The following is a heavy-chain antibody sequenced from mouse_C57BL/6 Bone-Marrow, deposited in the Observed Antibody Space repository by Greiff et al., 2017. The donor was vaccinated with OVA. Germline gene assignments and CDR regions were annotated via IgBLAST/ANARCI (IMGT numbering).Heavy chain of an antibody. J-gene: IGHJ3*01. D-gene: IGHD1-1*01. CDR1: GYTFTDYN. CDR3: ARGITTGGFAY. V-gene: IGHV1-22*01. Sequence: VQLQQSGPELVKPGASVKMSCKASGYTFTDYNMHWVKQSHGKSLEWIGYINPNNGGTSYNQKFKGKATLTVNKSSSPAYMELRSLTSEESAVDYCARGITTGGFAYWGQGTLVTVSA. CDR2: INPNNGGT.